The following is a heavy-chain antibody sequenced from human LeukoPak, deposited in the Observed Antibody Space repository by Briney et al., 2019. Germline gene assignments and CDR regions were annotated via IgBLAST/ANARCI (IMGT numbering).Heavy chain of an antibody. CDR2: IYTSGST. J-gene: IGHJ6*03. CDR1: GGSISSGSYY. CDR3: ARDLGGDYYYYMDV. Sequence: PSETLSLTCTVSGGSISSGSYYWSWIWQPAGKGLVWIGRIYTSGSTNYNPSLKSRVTISVDTSKNQFSLKLSSVTAADTAVYYCARDLGGDYYYYMDVWGKGTTVTVSS. V-gene: IGHV4-61*02.